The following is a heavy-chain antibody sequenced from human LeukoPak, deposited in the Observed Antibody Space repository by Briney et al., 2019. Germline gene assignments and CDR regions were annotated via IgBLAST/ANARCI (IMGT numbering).Heavy chain of an antibody. V-gene: IGHV1-69*13. CDR1: GGTFSSYA. CDR2: IIPIFGTA. D-gene: IGHD3-22*01. CDR3: ARSTYYYDSSGYSLFDY. Sequence: ASVKVSCKASGGTFSSYAISCVRQAPGQGLEWMGGIIPIFGTANYAQKFQGRVTITADESTSTAYMELSSLRSEDTAVYYCARSTYYYDSSGYSLFDYWGQGTLVTVSS. J-gene: IGHJ4*02.